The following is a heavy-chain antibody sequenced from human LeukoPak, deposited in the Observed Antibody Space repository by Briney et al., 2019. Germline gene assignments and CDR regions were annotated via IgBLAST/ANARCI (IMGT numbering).Heavy chain of an antibody. V-gene: IGHV3-53*01. CDR1: GITVSDNF. Sequence: PGGSLRLSCAASGITVSDNFMTWVRQAPGKGLEWVSVMYPSGVTYYADSVKGRFTISRDNSKNTLYLQMNSLRADDTAVYYCARGCYYERSGYCPFDYWGPGTLVTVSS. CDR3: ARGCYYERSGYCPFDY. J-gene: IGHJ4*02. CDR2: MYPSGVT. D-gene: IGHD3-22*01.